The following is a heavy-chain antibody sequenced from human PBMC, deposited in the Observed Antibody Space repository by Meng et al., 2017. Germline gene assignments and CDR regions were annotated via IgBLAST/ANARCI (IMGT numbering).Heavy chain of an antibody. CDR3: ARGSYSFDS. CDR2: AYYRSKWYH. J-gene: IGHJ4*02. V-gene: IGHV6-1*01. D-gene: IGHD1-26*01. CDR1: GDRVSSNRAA. Sequence: QLQPPGPGLVKPPQTLSLSCSISGDRVSSNRAAWNWIRQSPSRGLEWLGRAYYRSKWYHDYAESVKSRISIDPDTSKNQFSLQLRSVTPEDSAVYYCARGSYSFDSWGQRTLVTVSS.